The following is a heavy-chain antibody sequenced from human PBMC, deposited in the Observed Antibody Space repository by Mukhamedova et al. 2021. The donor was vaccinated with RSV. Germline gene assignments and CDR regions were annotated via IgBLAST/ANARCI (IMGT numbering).Heavy chain of an antibody. CDR3: ARPREGVLLRRAFDI. CDR1: SSYA. Sequence: SSYAMHWVRQAPGKGLEWVAVISYDGSNKYYADSVKGRFTISRDNSKNTLYLQMNSLRAEDTAVYYCARPREGVLLRRAFDIWGQ. CDR2: ISYDGSNK. J-gene: IGHJ3*02. V-gene: IGHV3-30*04. D-gene: IGHD3-10*01.